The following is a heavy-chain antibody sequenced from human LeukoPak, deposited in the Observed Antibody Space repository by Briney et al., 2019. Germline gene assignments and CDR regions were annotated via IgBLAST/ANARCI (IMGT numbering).Heavy chain of an antibody. J-gene: IGHJ4*02. D-gene: IGHD5-18*01. CDR1: GFTFSSYA. CDR2: ISSSSSYI. Sequence: GGSVRLSCVASGFTFSSYAMSWVHQAPGKGLEWVSSISSSSSYIYYADSVKGRFTISRDNAKNSLYLQMNSLRAEDTAVYYCARSTGYSYGYWGQGTLVTVSS. CDR3: ARSTGYSYGY. V-gene: IGHV3-21*01.